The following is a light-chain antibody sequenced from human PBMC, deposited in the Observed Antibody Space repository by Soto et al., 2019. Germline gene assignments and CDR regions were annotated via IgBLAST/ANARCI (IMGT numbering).Light chain of an antibody. J-gene: IGKJ2*02. V-gene: IGKV1-9*01. Sequence: DIQLTQSPSFLSASVGDRVTITCRASQGISSYLAWYQQKPGKAPKLLIYAASTLQSGVPSRFSGSGSGTEFSRTISSLQPEDFATYYGQQLNSYSGTFGQGTKLEIK. CDR2: AAS. CDR3: QQLNSYSGT. CDR1: QGISSY.